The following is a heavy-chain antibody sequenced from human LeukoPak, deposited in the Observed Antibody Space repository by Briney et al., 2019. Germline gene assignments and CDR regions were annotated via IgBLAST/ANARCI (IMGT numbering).Heavy chain of an antibody. J-gene: IGHJ6*04. Sequence: GASVKVTCKASGYTFTSYGISWVRQAPGQGLEWMGWISAYNGNTNYAQKLQGRVTMTTDTSTSTAYMELRSLRSDDTAAYYCAREVVVVPAAIPYGMDVWGKGTTVTVSS. V-gene: IGHV1-18*04. CDR2: ISAYNGNT. CDR1: GYTFTSYG. D-gene: IGHD2-2*01. CDR3: AREVVVVPAAIPYGMDV.